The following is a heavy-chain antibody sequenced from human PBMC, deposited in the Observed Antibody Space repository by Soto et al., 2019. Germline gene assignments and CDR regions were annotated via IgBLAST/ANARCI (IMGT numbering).Heavy chain of an antibody. V-gene: IGHV4-30-4*01. CDR3: AGYQIVATIFYLFDY. D-gene: IGHD5-12*01. Sequence: PSETLSLTCAVSGGSISSGVDYWSWIRQPPGKGLEWIGYIYHSGSTYYNPSLKSRVTISVDTSRNQFSLILSSVTAADTAVYYWAGYQIVATIFYLFDYWGQGTLVTVSS. J-gene: IGHJ4*02. CDR1: GGSISSGVDY. CDR2: IYHSGST.